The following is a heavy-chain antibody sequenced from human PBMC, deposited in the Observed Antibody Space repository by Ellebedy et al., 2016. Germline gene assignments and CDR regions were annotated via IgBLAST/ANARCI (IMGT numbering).Heavy chain of an antibody. CDR2: IYYSGDT. D-gene: IGHD2-2*01. CDR3: ARGPMTGRVYQYHYAMDV. V-gene: IGHV4-30-4*01. CDR1: GGSLSSGDYY. J-gene: IGHJ6*02. Sequence: SETLSLTXTVSGGSLSSGDYYWSWIRQSPVKGLEWMGYIYYSGDTSYNPSLKSQISISLGTSWTLFYLKLSSVTAADTAIYYCARGPMTGRVYQYHYAMDVWGQGTTVTVSS.